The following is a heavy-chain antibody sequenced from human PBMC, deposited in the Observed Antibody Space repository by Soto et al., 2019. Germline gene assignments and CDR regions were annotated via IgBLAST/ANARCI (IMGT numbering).Heavy chain of an antibody. J-gene: IGHJ3*02. V-gene: IGHV4-31*03. CDR2: MNYRGIT. D-gene: IGHD3-10*01. Sequence: QVQLLESGPGLLKPSQTLSLTCTVSGGSIRSDGYYWSWIRQRPGKGLEWIGYMNYRGITYYNPSLKSRLTISEDTSKNHFSLNLNSVTAADTAVYYCARDGLSGGDAFDIWGQGTMVVVSS. CDR1: GGSIRSDGYY. CDR3: ARDGLSGGDAFDI.